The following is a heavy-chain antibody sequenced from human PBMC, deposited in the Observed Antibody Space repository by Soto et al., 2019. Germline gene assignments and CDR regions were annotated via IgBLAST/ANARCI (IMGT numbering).Heavy chain of an antibody. J-gene: IGHJ5*02. V-gene: IGHV4-30-2*01. Sequence: TLSLTCAVSGGSISSGGYSWNWIRQPPGKGLEWIGYIYHSWSTLYNPSLKSRVTISVYKSKNQFSLKLTSVTAADTAVYYCARDQLEGNWFDPWGQGTLVTVSS. CDR2: IYHSWST. CDR3: ARDQLEGNWFDP. D-gene: IGHD1-1*01. CDR1: GGSISSGGYS.